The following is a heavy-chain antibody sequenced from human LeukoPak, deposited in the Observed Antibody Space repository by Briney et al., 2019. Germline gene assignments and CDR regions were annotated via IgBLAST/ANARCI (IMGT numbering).Heavy chain of an antibody. CDR1: GYTFTGYY. CDR3: ARVHSSSWYSVGY. Sequence: ASVKVSCKASGYTFTGYYTHWVRQAPGQGLEWMGWINPNSGGTNYAQKFQGRATMTRDTSISTAYMELSRLRSDDTAVYYCARVHSSSWYSVGYWGQGTLVTVSS. CDR2: INPNSGGT. D-gene: IGHD6-13*01. V-gene: IGHV1-2*02. J-gene: IGHJ4*02.